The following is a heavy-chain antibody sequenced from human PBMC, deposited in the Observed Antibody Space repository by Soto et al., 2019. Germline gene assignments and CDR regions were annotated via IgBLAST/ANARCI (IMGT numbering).Heavy chain of an antibody. Sequence: PGGSLRLSCAASGFTFNTYGMHWVRQAPGKGLEWVAVISYDGSNKYYADSVKGRFTISRDNSKNTLYLQMNSLRAEDTAVYYCARDRALVRYSYGYVYGDLDYYYYGMDVWGQGTTVTVSS. D-gene: IGHD5-18*01. V-gene: IGHV3-30*19. J-gene: IGHJ6*02. CDR3: ARDRALVRYSYGYVYGDLDYYYYGMDV. CDR2: ISYDGSNK. CDR1: GFTFNTYG.